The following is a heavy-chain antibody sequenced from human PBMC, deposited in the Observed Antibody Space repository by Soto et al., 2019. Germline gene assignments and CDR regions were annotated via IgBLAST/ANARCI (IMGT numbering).Heavy chain of an antibody. J-gene: IGHJ4*02. Sequence: QVQLVQSGAEVKKPGASVKVSCKACGYTFISYDINWVRQATGHGLEWMGWRNPNTGYTGYAQKFQGRVTMTRNTSINTANLELSSLRSDDMTVYFCARGDVYMFDFWCQGTRVTVSS. D-gene: IGHD4-4*01. CDR3: ARGDVYMFDF. CDR1: GYTFISYD. CDR2: RNPNTGYT. V-gene: IGHV1-8*01.